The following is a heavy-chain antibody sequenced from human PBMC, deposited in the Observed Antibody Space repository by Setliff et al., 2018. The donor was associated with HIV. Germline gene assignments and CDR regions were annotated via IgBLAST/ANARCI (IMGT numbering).Heavy chain of an antibody. CDR2: IYHSGTT. CDR1: GDSVSSRSYY. Sequence: PSETLSLTCTVSGDSVSSRSYYWSWIRQPPGKGLEWVGSIYHSGTTYYNPSLKSRVTISVDTSKNQFSLKLRSVTAADTAMYYCARVSITYWYSIPTFYYYYMDVWGKGTKVTVSS. V-gene: IGHV4-39*07. J-gene: IGHJ6*03. CDR3: ARVSITYWYSIPTFYYYYMDV. D-gene: IGHD2-15*01.